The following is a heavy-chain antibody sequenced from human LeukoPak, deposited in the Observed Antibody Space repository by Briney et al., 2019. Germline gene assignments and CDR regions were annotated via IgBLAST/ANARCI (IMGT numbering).Heavy chain of an antibody. Sequence: ASVNVSCQASGYTFTGYYMHWVRQAPGHGLEWIGWINPNSGGTNYAQKFQGRVTMTRDTSISTAYMELSRLRTDDTAVYYCARDRVSGYSGYDYNYYYGMDVWGQGTTVTVSS. D-gene: IGHD5-12*01. CDR1: GYTFTGYY. CDR2: INPNSGGT. V-gene: IGHV1-2*02. J-gene: IGHJ6*02. CDR3: ARDRVSGYSGYDYNYYYGMDV.